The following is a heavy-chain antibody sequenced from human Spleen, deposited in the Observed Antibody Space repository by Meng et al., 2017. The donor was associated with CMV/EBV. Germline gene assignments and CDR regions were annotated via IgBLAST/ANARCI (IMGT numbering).Heavy chain of an antibody. D-gene: IGHD6-6*01. CDR1: GFNFNNYW. CDR2: ISGSSDTI. J-gene: IGHJ4*02. Sequence: GGSLRLSCVGSGFNFNNYWMNWVRQAPGKGLEWISYISGSSDTIFYAASVKGRFTISRDNAKNSVYLQMNNLRVEDTAVYYCAREYIPARAAGYWGQGTLVTVSS. V-gene: IGHV3-48*04. CDR3: AREYIPARAAGY.